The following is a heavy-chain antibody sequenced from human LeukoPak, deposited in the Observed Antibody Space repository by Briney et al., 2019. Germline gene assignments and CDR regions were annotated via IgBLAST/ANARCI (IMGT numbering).Heavy chain of an antibody. CDR3: ARVSWFPGSSYYYMDV. CDR1: GGSIRSYY. J-gene: IGHJ6*03. V-gene: IGHV4-59*01. CDR2: IYYSGST. D-gene: IGHD3-9*01. Sequence: SETLSLTCTVSGGSIRSYYWSWIRQPPGKGLEWIGYIYYSGSTNYNPSLKSRVTISVDTSKAQFSLKLSSVTAVDTAVYYCARVSWFPGSSYYYMDVWGKGTTVTVSS.